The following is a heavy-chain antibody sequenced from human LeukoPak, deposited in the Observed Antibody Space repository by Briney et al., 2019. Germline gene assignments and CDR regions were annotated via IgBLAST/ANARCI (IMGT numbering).Heavy chain of an antibody. Sequence: GGSLPLSCAASGFTVSSNYMNWVRQAPGKGLEWLSIIYSSGSTYYADSVKGSYTISRDNSKNTLYLQMNSLRAEDTAVYYCAKEAVGGGGYWGEGALGSVSS. V-gene: IGHV3-66*01. D-gene: IGHD3-10*01. CDR1: GFTVSSNY. J-gene: IGHJ4*02. CDR3: AKEAVGGGGY. CDR2: IYSSGST.